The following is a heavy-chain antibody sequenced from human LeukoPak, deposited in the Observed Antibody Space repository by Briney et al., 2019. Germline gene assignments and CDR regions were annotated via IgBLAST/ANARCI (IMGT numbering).Heavy chain of an antibody. D-gene: IGHD3-9*01. V-gene: IGHV1-69*13. Sequence: SVKVSCKASGYTFTGYYMHWVRQAPGQGLEWMGGIIPIFGTANYAQKFQGRVTITADESTSTAYMELSSLRSEDTAVYYCARDDGRYFDRLGHDAFDIWGQGTLVTVSS. J-gene: IGHJ3*02. CDR2: IIPIFGTA. CDR3: ARDDGRYFDRLGHDAFDI. CDR1: GYTFTGYY.